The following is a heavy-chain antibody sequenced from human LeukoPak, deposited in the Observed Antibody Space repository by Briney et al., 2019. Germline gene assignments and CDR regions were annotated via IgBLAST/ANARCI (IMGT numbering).Heavy chain of an antibody. CDR3: ARLGICSSTSCPNWFDP. D-gene: IGHD2-2*01. V-gene: IGHV4-59*08. CDR1: GGSISSYY. CDR2: IYYSGST. J-gene: IGHJ5*02. Sequence: SETLSLTCTVSGGSISSYYWSWIRQPPGKGLEWIGYIYYSGSTNYNPSLKSRVTISVDTSKNQFSLKLSSVTAADTAVYYCARLGICSSTSCPNWFDPWGQGTLVTVSS.